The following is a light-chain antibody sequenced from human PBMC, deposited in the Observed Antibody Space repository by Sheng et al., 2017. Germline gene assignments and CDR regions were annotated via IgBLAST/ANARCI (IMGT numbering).Light chain of an antibody. J-gene: IGKJ2*02. CDR3: MQGTHWPWT. V-gene: IGKV1-NL1*01. CDR1: QVISNS. CDR2: GAS. Sequence: DIQMTQSPSSLSASVGDRVTITCRASQVISNSLAWYQQKPGKAPKLLVYGASRLETGVPDRFSGSGSGTDFTLKISRVEAEDAGLYYCMQGTHWPWTFGQGTKLDI.